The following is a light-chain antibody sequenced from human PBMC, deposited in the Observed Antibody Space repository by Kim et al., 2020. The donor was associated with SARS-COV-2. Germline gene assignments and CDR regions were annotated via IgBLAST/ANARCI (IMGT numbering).Light chain of an antibody. J-gene: IGLJ3*02. CDR1: SGSVSTNYY. Sequence: QTAVTQEPSFSVSPGGTVTLTCGLSSGSVSTNYYPSWYQQTPGQAPRTLIYSTNTRSSGVPDRFSGSVLGNKAALTITGAQADDESAYYCVLYMGSGIRVFGGGTQLTVL. CDR3: VLYMGSGIRV. CDR2: STN. V-gene: IGLV8-61*01.